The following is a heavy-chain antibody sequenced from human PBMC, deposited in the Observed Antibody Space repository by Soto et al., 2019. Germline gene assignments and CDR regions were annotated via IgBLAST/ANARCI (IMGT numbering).Heavy chain of an antibody. V-gene: IGHV3-23*01. D-gene: IGHD2-15*01. Sequence: EVQLLESGGGLVQPGGSLRLSCAASGFTFSSYTMTWVRQAPGKGLEWVAAIGSSGGNTDYADSVKGRFTISRDNPKTTLYLQMSSLRAEHTAVYYCAKDGGSSYYYYMHVSGKATTLTIYS. J-gene: IGHJ6*03. CDR2: IGSSGGNT. CDR1: GFTFSSYT. CDR3: AKDGGSSYYYYMHV.